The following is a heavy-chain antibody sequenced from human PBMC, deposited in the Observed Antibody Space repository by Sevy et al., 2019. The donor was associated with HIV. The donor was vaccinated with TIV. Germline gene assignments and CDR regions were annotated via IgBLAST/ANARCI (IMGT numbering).Heavy chain of an antibody. V-gene: IGHV3-23*01. Sequence: GGFLRLSCAASGFTFSNYAMSWVRQAPGKGLEWISSISRSGGSIHYADSVKGRFTISRDNSKNMLYLQMNSLRAEETAVYYCAKVDIVVPVADYGLDVWGQGTTVTVSS. CDR3: AKVDIVVPVADYGLDV. D-gene: IGHD2-2*01. J-gene: IGHJ6*02. CDR2: ISRSGGSI. CDR1: GFTFSNYA.